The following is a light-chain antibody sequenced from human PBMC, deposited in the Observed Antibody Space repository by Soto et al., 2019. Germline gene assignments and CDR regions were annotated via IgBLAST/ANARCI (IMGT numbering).Light chain of an antibody. Sequence: QFALTQPASMSGSPGQSITISCTGTSSDVGSYYPVSWFQQHPGKAPKLIIYEVNKRPSGVSDRFSGSKSGNTASLTISGLQAADEAEYYCCSYAGDTTFFVFGTGTKVTVL. CDR1: SSDVGSYYP. CDR2: EVN. J-gene: IGLJ1*01. CDR3: CSYAGDTTFFV. V-gene: IGLV2-23*02.